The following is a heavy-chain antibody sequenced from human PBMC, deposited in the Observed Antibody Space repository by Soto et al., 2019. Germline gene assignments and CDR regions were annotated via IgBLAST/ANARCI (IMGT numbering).Heavy chain of an antibody. J-gene: IGHJ4*02. V-gene: IGHV3-21*01. CDR3: ASQAGGDTAMVTP. CDR2: ISSSSSYI. D-gene: IGHD5-18*01. CDR1: GFTFSSYS. Sequence: ESGGGLVKPGGSLRLSCAASGFTFSSYSMNWVRQAPGKGLEWVSSISSSSSYIYYADSVKGRFTISRDNAKNSLYLQMNSLRAEDTAVYYCASQAGGDTAMVTPWGQGTLVTVSS.